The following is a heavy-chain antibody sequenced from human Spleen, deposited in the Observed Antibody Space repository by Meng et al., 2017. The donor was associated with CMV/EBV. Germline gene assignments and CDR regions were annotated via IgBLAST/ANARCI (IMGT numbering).Heavy chain of an antibody. CDR1: GGSYSDYY. CDR3: ARLMIESSSFDY. J-gene: IGHJ4*02. CDR2: INHSGST. Sequence: LTCAVYGGSYSDYYWSWIRQHPGKGLEWIGEINHSGSTNYNPSLKSRVTISVDTSKKQISVKLSSVTAADTAVYYCARLMIESSSFDYWGQGTLVTVSS. V-gene: IGHV4-34*01. D-gene: IGHD3-22*01.